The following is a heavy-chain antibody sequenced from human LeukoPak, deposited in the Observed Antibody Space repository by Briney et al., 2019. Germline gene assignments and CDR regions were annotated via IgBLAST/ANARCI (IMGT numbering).Heavy chain of an antibody. CDR1: GGSVSSISSSTYY. Sequence: SETLSLTCTVSGGSVSSISSSTYYWVWIRQPPGKGLEWIGSISYTGSTYYNPSLKSRVTISLDTSKNQFSLRLSSVTAADTAVYYCARGPRYYMDVWGKGTTVTVSS. CDR2: ISYTGST. V-gene: IGHV4-39*07. J-gene: IGHJ6*03. CDR3: ARGPRYYMDV.